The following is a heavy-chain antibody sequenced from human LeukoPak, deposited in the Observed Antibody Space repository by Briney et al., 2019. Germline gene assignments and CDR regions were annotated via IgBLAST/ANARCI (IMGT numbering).Heavy chain of an antibody. CDR1: GGTFSSYA. J-gene: IGHJ4*02. CDR3: ARGGIEVGPLGFDY. CDR2: IIPIFGTA. V-gene: IGHV1-69*13. Sequence: GASVKVSCKASGGTFSSYAISWVRQAPGQGLEWMGGIIPIFGTANYAQKFQGRVTITADESTSTAYMEPSSLRSEDTAVYYCARGGIEVGPLGFDYWGQGTLVTVSS. D-gene: IGHD1-26*01.